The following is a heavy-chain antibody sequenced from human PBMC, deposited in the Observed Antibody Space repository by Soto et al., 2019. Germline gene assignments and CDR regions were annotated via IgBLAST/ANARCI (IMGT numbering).Heavy chain of an antibody. V-gene: IGHV3-33*01. CDR1: GFTFSSYG. D-gene: IGHD6-19*01. CDR2: IWYDGSNK. CDR3: ARRKYQAPVAGRPYYYYGMDV. J-gene: IGHJ6*02. Sequence: TGGSLRLSCAASGFTFSSYGMHWVRQAPGKGLEWVAVIWYDGSNKYYADSVKGRFTTSRDNSKNTLYLQMNSLRAEDTAVYYCARRKYQAPVAGRPYYYYGMDVWGQGTTVTVSS.